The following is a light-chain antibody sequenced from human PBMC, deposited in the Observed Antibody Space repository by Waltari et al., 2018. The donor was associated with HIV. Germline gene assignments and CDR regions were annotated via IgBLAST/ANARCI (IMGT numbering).Light chain of an antibody. CDR2: DNN. Sequence: QSVLPQPPSVSATPGQPVTLSCPGVISNLGTNFLSWYPPLPGTAPKLLMFDNNQRPSGIPDRFSGSKSGASATLHITGLQTGDEAEYYCGTWDSSLSVGVFGGGTKVTVL. CDR3: GTWDSSLSVGV. V-gene: IGLV1-51*01. CDR1: ISNLGTNF. J-gene: IGLJ3*02.